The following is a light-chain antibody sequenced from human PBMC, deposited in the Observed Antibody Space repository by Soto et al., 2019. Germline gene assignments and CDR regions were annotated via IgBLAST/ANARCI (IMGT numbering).Light chain of an antibody. CDR3: QQYGSSPSIT. CDR2: GAS. Sequence: ELVLTQSPGPLSLSPGERANISCRASQSVSSNYLAWYQQKPGQAHRLLIYGASRRATGIPDRFSGSGSGTDFTLTISRLEPQDFAVYYCQQYGSSPSITFGQGTRVEIK. J-gene: IGKJ5*01. V-gene: IGKV3-20*01. CDR1: QSVSSNY.